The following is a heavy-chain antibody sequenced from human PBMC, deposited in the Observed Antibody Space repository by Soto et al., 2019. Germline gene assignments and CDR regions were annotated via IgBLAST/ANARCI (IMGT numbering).Heavy chain of an antibody. J-gene: IGHJ4*02. V-gene: IGHV4-4*02. CDR1: GGSFTSNNW. CDR3: ASRDPGTSVDY. D-gene: IGHD1-7*01. Sequence: SETLSLTCAVSGGSFTSNNWWTWVRQPPGQGLEWIGEIYRTGSTNYNPSLKSGVTISLDKSENQFPLKVTSLTAADTAVYYCASRDPGTSVDYWGQGTLVTVSS. CDR2: IYRTGST.